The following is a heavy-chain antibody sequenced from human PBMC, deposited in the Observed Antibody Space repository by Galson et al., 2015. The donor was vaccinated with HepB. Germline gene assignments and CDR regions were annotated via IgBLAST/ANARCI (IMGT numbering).Heavy chain of an antibody. CDR1: GGSFSGYY. D-gene: IGHD3-22*01. V-gene: IGHV4-34*01. Sequence: SETLSLTCAVYGGSFSGYYWSWIRQPPGKGLEWIGEINHSGSTNYNPSLKSRVTISVDTSKNQFSLKLSSVTAADTAVYYCARGIHYYDSSGYYYDYWGQGTLVTVSS. CDR2: INHSGST. J-gene: IGHJ4*02. CDR3: ARGIHYYDSSGYYYDY.